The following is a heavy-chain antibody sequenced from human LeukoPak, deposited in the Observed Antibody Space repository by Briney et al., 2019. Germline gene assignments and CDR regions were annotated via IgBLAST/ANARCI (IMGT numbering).Heavy chain of an antibody. CDR2: MNPNSGNT. CDR3: ARRRYLLRYFDWLPEPHAFDI. J-gene: IGHJ3*02. CDR1: GYTFTSYD. V-gene: IGHV1-8*01. Sequence: GASVKVSCKASGYTFTSYDINWVRQATGQGLEWMGWMNPNSGNTGYAQKFQGRVTMTRNTSIGTAYMELSSLRSEDTAVYYCARRRYLLRYFDWLPEPHAFDIWGQGTMVTVSS. D-gene: IGHD3-9*01.